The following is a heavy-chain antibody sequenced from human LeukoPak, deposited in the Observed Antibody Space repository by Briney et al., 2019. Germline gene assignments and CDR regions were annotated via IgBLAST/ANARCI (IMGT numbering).Heavy chain of an antibody. CDR3: ARGGRGRDTAMALGAFDI. CDR2: ISVYNGNT. J-gene: IGHJ3*02. D-gene: IGHD5-18*01. CDR1: GYTFTTYG. V-gene: IGHV1-18*01. Sequence: ASVKVSCKASGYTFTTYGISWVRQAPGQGLEWMGWISVYNGNTNYAQNFQGRVTMTTDTSTSTAYMELRSLGSDETAVYYCARGGRGRDTAMALGAFDIWGQGTMVTVSS.